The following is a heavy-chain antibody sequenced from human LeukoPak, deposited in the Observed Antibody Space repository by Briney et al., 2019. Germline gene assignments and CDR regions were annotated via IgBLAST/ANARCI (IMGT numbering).Heavy chain of an antibody. CDR2: FDPEDGET. CDR1: GYTLTELS. J-gene: IGHJ4*02. Sequence: ASVKVSCKVSGYTLTELSMHWVRQAPGKGLEWMGGFDPEDGETIYAQKFQGRVTMTEDTSTDTAYMELSRLRSEDTAVYYCATDLDSSGYYYGFRMPFDYWGQGTLVTVSS. V-gene: IGHV1-24*01. CDR3: ATDLDSSGYYYGFRMPFDY. D-gene: IGHD3-22*01.